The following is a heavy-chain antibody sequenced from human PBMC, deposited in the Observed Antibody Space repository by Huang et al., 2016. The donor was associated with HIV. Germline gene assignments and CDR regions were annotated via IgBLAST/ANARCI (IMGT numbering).Heavy chain of an antibody. D-gene: IGHD3-22*01. CDR3: ARGDYYDSSGYHPGYFDY. J-gene: IGHJ4*02. CDR1: GFILSNYG. CDR2: IRNDGMKK. Sequence: VQLIESRGGVVQPGKSLRLSCATSGFILSNYGMHWVRQAPGKGLKWVAFIRNDGMKKNYADSVRGRFTVGRDNGNNTLFLQMRSLGVDDTAVYYCARGDYYDSSGYHPGYFDYWGQGILVTVSS. V-gene: IGHV3-33*04.